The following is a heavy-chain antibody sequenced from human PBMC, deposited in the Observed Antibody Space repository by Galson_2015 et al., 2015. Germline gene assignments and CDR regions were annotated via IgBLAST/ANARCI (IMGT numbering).Heavy chain of an antibody. Sequence: ETLSPTCTVSGGSISSSSYYWGWIRQPPGKGLEWIGSIYYSGSTYYNPSLKSRVTISVDTSKNQFSLKLSSVTAADTAVYYCARFRGIGRYFDYWGQGTLVTVSS. CDR1: GGSISSSSYY. CDR3: ARFRGIGRYFDY. J-gene: IGHJ4*02. V-gene: IGHV4-39*01. D-gene: IGHD2-15*01. CDR2: IYYSGST.